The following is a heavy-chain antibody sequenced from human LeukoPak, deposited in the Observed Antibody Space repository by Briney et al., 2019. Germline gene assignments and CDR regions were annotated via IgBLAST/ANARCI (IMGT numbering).Heavy chain of an antibody. CDR2: ISSSSSTI. CDR3: ARGGGSLAY. J-gene: IGHJ4*02. V-gene: IGHV3-48*01. D-gene: IGHD1-26*01. CDR1: GFTFSSYL. Sequence: GGSLRLSCAASGFTFSSYLMHWVRQAPGKGLEWVSYISSSSSTIYYADSVKGRFTISRDNAKNSLYLQMNSLRAEDTAVYYCARGGGSLAYWGQGTLVTVSS.